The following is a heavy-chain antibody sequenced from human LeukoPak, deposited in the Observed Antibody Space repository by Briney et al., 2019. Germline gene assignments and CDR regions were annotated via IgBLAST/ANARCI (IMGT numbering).Heavy chain of an antibody. D-gene: IGHD2-2*01. Sequence: SGGSLRLSCTASGFTFSDYAMSWVRQAPGKGLEWVGFIRSKAYGGTTEYAASVKGRFTISRDDSKSIAYLQMNSLKTEDTAVYYCTREVVAYFDAFDIWGQGTMVTVSS. V-gene: IGHV3-49*04. CDR1: GFTFSDYA. CDR3: TREVVAYFDAFDI. CDR2: IRSKAYGGTT. J-gene: IGHJ3*02.